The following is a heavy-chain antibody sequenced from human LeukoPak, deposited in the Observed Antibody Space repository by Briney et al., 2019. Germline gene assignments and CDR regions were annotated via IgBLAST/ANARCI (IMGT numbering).Heavy chain of an antibody. CDR1: GGSISSYY. D-gene: IGHD3-16*02. J-gene: IGHJ4*02. V-gene: IGHV4-39*07. CDR3: ARDRDDYVWGSYRLYYFDY. Sequence: SETLSLTCTVSGGSISSYYWGWIRQPPGKGLEWIGSIYYSGSTYYNPSLKSRVTISVDTSKNQFSLKLSSVTAADTAVYYCARDRDDYVWGSYRLYYFDYWGQGTLVTVSS. CDR2: IYYSGST.